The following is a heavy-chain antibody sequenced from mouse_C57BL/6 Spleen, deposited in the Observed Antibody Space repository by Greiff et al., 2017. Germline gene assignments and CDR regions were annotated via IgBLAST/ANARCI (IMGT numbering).Heavy chain of an antibody. CDR2: ISYDGSN. CDR1: GYSITSGYY. D-gene: IGHD1-1*01. V-gene: IGHV3-6*01. J-gene: IGHJ4*01. Sequence: EVKLQESGPGLVKPSQSLSLTCSVTGYSITSGYYWNWIRQFPGNKLEWMGYISYDGSNNYNPSLKNRISITRDTSKNQFFLKLNSVTTEDTATYYCARDPLLLRKDYAMDYWGQGTSVTVSS. CDR3: ARDPLLLRKDYAMDY.